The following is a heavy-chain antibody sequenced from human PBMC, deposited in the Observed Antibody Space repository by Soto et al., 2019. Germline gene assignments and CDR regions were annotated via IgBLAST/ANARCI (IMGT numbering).Heavy chain of an antibody. J-gene: IGHJ4*02. CDR1: DFSLSPYW. V-gene: IGHV3-74*03. D-gene: IGHD3-16*01. CDR3: ARDLGGPDY. Sequence: PGGSLRLPCAASDFSLSPYWMHWVRQVPGRGLEWVARLSSDGFGAAYADSVKGRFFISRDIARNTLSLQMNSLRADDTAVYYCARDLGGPDYWGRGTSVTVSS. CDR2: LSSDGFGA.